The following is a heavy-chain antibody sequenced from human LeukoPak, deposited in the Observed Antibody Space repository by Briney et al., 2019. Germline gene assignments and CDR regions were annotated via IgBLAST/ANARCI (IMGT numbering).Heavy chain of an antibody. CDR3: AKDTGGWYFDL. Sequence: PGGSLRLSCAASGFTFSTYAMNWVRQSPGKGLEWVSTLSGSGGTTYYADSVKGRFTISRDNSENTLFLHMNSLRAEDTAVYYCAKDTGGWYFDLWGRGALVTVSS. CDR2: LSGSGGTT. V-gene: IGHV3-23*01. CDR1: GFTFSTYA. D-gene: IGHD1-26*01. J-gene: IGHJ2*01.